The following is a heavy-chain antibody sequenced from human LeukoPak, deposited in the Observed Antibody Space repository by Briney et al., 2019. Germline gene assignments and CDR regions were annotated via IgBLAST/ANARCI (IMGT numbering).Heavy chain of an antibody. J-gene: IGHJ3*02. V-gene: IGHV4-39*01. CDR2: FSFTGGT. Sequence: SETLSLTCIVSDGSISSRNYYWGWIRQPPGKGLEWIASFSFTGGTNCKPSLKSRVTISVDTSKNQFSLNLRSVTAADTAVYYRARHVEGTTRDTWGQGTMVTVSS. CDR3: ARHVEGTTRDT. D-gene: IGHD5-12*01. CDR1: DGSISSRNYY.